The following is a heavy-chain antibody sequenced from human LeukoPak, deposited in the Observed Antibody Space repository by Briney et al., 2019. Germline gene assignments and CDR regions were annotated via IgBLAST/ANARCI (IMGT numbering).Heavy chain of an antibody. J-gene: IGHJ4*02. CDR1: VFTFDDYA. D-gene: IGHD3-22*01. V-gene: IGHV3-43*02. Sequence: GGSLRLSCAASVFTFDDYAMHWVRQAPGKGLEWVSLISGDGGSTYYADSVKGRFTISRDNSKNSLYLQMNSLRTEDTALYYCAKDMYYYDSSAFDYWGQGTLVTVSS. CDR3: AKDMYYYDSSAFDY. CDR2: ISGDGGST.